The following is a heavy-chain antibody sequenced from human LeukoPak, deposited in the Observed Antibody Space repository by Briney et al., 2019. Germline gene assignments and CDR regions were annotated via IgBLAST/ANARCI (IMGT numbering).Heavy chain of an antibody. D-gene: IGHD3-3*01. J-gene: IGHJ1*01. CDR1: GYTLTELS. Sequence: ASVKVSCKVSGYTLTELSMHWVRQAPGKGLEWMGGFDPEDGETIYAQKFQGRVTMTEDTSTDTAYMELSSLRSENTAVYSCATTNYDFWSGSSPAEYFQHWGQGTLVTVSS. CDR2: FDPEDGET. V-gene: IGHV1-24*01. CDR3: ATTNYDFWSGSSPAEYFQH.